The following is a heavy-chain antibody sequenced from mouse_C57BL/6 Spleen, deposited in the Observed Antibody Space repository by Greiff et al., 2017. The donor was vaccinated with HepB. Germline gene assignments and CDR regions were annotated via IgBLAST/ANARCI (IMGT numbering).Heavy chain of an antibody. CDR2: ISSGGSYT. CDR1: GFTFSSYG. Sequence: EVMLVESGGDLVKPGGSLKLSCAASGFTFSSYGMSWVRQTPDKRLEWVATISSGGSYTYYPDSVKGRFTISRDNAKNTLYLQMSGLKSEDTAMYYCATRFAYWGQGTLVTVSA. V-gene: IGHV5-6*01. CDR3: ATRFAY. J-gene: IGHJ3*01.